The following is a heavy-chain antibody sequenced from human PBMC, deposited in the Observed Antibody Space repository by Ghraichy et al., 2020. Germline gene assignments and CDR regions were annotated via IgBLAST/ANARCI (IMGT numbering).Heavy chain of an antibody. Sequence: WGSLRLSCAASGFTFSSYSMNWVRQAPGKGLEWVSYISSSSSTIYYADSVKGRFTISRDNAQNSLYLHMNSLRDEDTAVYYFARQLESYGIGVRWFDPWGKGTLVTVSS. D-gene: IGHD5-18*01. CDR1: GFTFSSYS. J-gene: IGHJ5*02. CDR2: ISSSSSTI. V-gene: IGHV3-48*02. CDR3: ARQLESYGIGVRWFDP.